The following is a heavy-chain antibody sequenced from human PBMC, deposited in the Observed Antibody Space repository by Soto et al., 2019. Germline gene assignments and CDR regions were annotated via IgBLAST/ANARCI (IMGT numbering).Heavy chain of an antibody. J-gene: IGHJ6*02. Sequence: SETLSLTCTVSGGSISSGDYYWSWIRQPPGKGLEWIGYIYYSGSTYYNPSLKSRVTISVDTSKNQFSLKLSSVTAADTAVYYCARAAPTYYDFWSGQGRGRMDVWGQGTTVTVSS. CDR1: GGSISSGDYY. V-gene: IGHV4-30-4*01. CDR3: ARAAPTYYDFWSGQGRGRMDV. CDR2: IYYSGST. D-gene: IGHD3-3*01.